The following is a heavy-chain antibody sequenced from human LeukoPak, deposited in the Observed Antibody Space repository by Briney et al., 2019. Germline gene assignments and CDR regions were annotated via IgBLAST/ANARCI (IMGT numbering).Heavy chain of an antibody. Sequence: PGGSLRLSCAASGFAFSSYAMNWVRQAPGQGLEWVSGISGRGSTTYYADSVKGRFAISGDNSKNTLFLQMNSLRAGDTAVYYCAKVNATVTAAAWYSDYWGQGALVTVSS. CDR2: ISGRGSTT. CDR3: AKVNATVTAAAWYSDY. CDR1: GFAFSSYA. V-gene: IGHV3-23*01. D-gene: IGHD4-17*01. J-gene: IGHJ4*02.